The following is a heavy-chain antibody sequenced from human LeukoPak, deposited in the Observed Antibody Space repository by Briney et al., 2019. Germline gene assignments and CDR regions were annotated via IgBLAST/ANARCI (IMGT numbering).Heavy chain of an antibody. J-gene: IGHJ6*02. V-gene: IGHV1-8*01. Sequence: ASVKVSCKASGYTFTSYDINWVRQATGQALEWMGWMNPNSGNTGYAQKFQGRVTVTRNTSISTAYMELSSLRSEDTAVYYCARSLVGSSWYFDYYYYGMDVWGQGTTVTVSS. CDR1: GYTFTSYD. D-gene: IGHD6-13*01. CDR2: MNPNSGNT. CDR3: ARSLVGSSWYFDYYYYGMDV.